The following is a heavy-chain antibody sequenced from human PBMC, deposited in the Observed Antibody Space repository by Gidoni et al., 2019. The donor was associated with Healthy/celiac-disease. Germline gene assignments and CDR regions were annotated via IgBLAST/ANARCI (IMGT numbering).Heavy chain of an antibody. Sequence: EVQLLESGGGLVQPGGSLRLYCAASGFTFSSYAMSWVRQAPGKGLEWVSDISGSGGSTYYADSVKGRFTISRDNSKNTLYLQMNSLRAEDTAVYYCAKMTPGIAAAGFGPFDYWGQGTLVTVSS. J-gene: IGHJ4*02. D-gene: IGHD6-13*01. CDR2: ISGSGGST. V-gene: IGHV3-23*01. CDR3: AKMTPGIAAAGFGPFDY. CDR1: GFTFSSYA.